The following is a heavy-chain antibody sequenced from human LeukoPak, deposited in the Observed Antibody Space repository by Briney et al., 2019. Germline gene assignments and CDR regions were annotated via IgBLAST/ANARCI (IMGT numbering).Heavy chain of an antibody. CDR3: ARMDIMTGGVSWFDP. CDR2: MNPNSGYT. Sequence: ASVKVSCKASGYTFTSYDINWVRQATGQGLGWMGWMNPNSGYTGYAQKFQGRVTMTRDTSISTAYMELSSLRSEDTAVYYCARMDIMTGGVSWFDPWGQGTLVTVSS. CDR1: GYTFTSYD. V-gene: IGHV1-8*01. J-gene: IGHJ5*02. D-gene: IGHD3-9*01.